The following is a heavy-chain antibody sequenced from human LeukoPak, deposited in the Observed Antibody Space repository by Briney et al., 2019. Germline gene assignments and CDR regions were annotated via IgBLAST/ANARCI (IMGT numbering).Heavy chain of an antibody. V-gene: IGHV4-61*02. J-gene: IGHJ3*02. D-gene: IGHD3-10*01. CDR3: ARHIGGSGSHDAFDI. CDR1: GGSVSSGGYY. Sequence: SQTLSLTCTVSGGSVSSGGYYWSWIRQPAGKGLEYLVRISSTGSTNYNPSLRSRVTISLDTSKNHFSLKLSSVTAADTAAYRCARHIGGSGSHDAFDIWGQGTMVTVSS. CDR2: ISSTGST.